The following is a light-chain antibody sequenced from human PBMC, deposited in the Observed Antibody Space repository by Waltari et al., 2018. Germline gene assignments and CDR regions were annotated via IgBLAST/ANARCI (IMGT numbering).Light chain of an antibody. J-gene: IGKJ1*01. CDR1: QSVSVF. CDR2: HAS. Sequence: EIVLTQSPGTLSLSPGERATLACRASQSVSVFLAWYQQKPGQAPRLLIYHASNRATGSPDRFSGSGSGTDFSLTIRRLEPEDFAVYYCQNHEKLPATFGQGTKVEI. V-gene: IGKV3-20*01. CDR3: QNHEKLPAT.